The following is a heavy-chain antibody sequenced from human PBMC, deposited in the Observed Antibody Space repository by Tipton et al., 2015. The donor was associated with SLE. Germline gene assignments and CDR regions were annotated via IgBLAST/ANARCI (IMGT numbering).Heavy chain of an antibody. CDR1: GYSFTSYW. J-gene: IGHJ4*02. CDR3: ARRRSIAAAGTGFDY. CDR2: IYPGDSDT. D-gene: IGHD6-13*01. Sequence: QLVQSGAEVKKPGESLKISCKGSGYSFTSYWIGWARQMPGKGLEWMGIIYPGDSDTRYSPSFQGQVTISADKSISTAYLQWSSLKASDTAMYYCARRRSIAAAGTGFDYWGQGTLVTVSS. V-gene: IGHV5-51*03.